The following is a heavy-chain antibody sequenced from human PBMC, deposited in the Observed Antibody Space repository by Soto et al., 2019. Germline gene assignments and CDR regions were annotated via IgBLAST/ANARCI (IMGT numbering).Heavy chain of an antibody. V-gene: IGHV3-9*01. Sequence: EVQLVESGGGLVQPGRSLRLSCAASGFTFDDYAMHWVRQAPGKGLEWVSGLSWNSGTTGYADSVKGRFTISRDNAKNSLYLQMNRLRDEDTALYYCAKDSYISGSGEGYFDYWGQGTLVTVSS. CDR3: AKDSYISGSGEGYFDY. J-gene: IGHJ4*02. CDR1: GFTFDDYA. CDR2: LSWNSGTT. D-gene: IGHD6-19*01.